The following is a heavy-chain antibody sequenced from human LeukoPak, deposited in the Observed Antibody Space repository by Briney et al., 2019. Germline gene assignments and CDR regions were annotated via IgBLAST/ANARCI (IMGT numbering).Heavy chain of an antibody. CDR2: IKEDGSEK. Sequence: GGSLRLSCVGSGFMFSNYWMTWVRQAPGKGLEWVANIKEDGSEKYYADSMKGRFTISRDNAKSSLYLQMSSLRGDDMAVYYCASEINWGSGAFDVWGQGTMVTVSS. CDR1: GFMFSNYW. J-gene: IGHJ3*01. V-gene: IGHV3-7*01. D-gene: IGHD7-27*01. CDR3: ASEINWGSGAFDV.